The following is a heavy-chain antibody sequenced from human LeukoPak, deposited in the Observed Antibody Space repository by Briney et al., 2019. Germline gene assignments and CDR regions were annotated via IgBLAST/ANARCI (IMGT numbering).Heavy chain of an antibody. J-gene: IGHJ4*02. CDR2: ISYSGTT. D-gene: IGHD2/OR15-2a*01. CDR3: GRGGAGSPPFPN. V-gene: IGHV4-59*01. CDR1: GGSMSTYF. Sequence: KPSETLSLTCTVSGGSMSTYFWSWIRQPPGKGPEWIGFISYSGTTNYNPSLKSRVTISVDTSKNQFSLKVNSMTAADTAVYYCGRGGAGSPPFPNWGQGPRVTVPS.